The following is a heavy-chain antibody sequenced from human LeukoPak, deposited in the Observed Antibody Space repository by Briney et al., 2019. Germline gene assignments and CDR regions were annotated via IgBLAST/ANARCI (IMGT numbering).Heavy chain of an antibody. V-gene: IGHV3-30*02. D-gene: IGHD6-13*01. CDR3: AKILVGTRGYSSSWYVGDFDY. CDR2: XNK. Sequence: XNKYYADSVKGRFTISRDNSKNTLYLQMNSLRAEDTAVYYCAKILVGTRGYSSSWYVGDFDYWGQGTLVTVSS. J-gene: IGHJ4*02.